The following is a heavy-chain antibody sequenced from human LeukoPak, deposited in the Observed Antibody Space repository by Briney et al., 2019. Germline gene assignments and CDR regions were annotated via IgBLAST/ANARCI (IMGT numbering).Heavy chain of an antibody. D-gene: IGHD1-1*01. J-gene: IGHJ4*02. Sequence: PSETLSLTCAVYGGSFSGYYWSWIRQPPGKGLEWIGEINHSGSTNYNPSLKSRVTISVDTSENQFSLKLSSVTAADTAVYYCASLMEYYFDYWGQGTLVTVSS. CDR3: ASLMEYYFDY. V-gene: IGHV4-34*01. CDR2: INHSGST. CDR1: GGSFSGYY.